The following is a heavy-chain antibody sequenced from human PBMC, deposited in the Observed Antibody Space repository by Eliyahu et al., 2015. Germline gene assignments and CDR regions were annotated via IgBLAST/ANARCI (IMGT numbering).Heavy chain of an antibody. D-gene: IGHD4-23*01. Sequence: VQLVQSGAEVKTPGDSLKISCKAXGXRFSTSWIGWVRQRPGKGXEWMGSIYPEDSDTTYSPSFQGQVTISADNSITTAFLQWSSLRASDTAIYYCARLDYGGSEYIDYWGQGTLVTASS. V-gene: IGHV5-51*03. CDR2: IYPEDSDT. CDR3: ARLDYGGSEYIDY. J-gene: IGHJ4*02. CDR1: GXRFSTSW.